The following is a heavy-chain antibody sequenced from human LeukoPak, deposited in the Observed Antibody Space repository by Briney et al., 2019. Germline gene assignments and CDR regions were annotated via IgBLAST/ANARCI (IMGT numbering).Heavy chain of an antibody. D-gene: IGHD3-22*01. CDR1: GGSISSGSYY. CDR3: ARVLLSNSPDYHDSSGYYFADS. CDR2: IYTSGST. V-gene: IGHV4-61*02. Sequence: SQTLSLTCTVSGGSISSGSYYWSWIRQPAGKGLEWIGRIYTSGSTNYNPSLKSRVTISVDTSKNQFSLKLSSVTAADTAVYYCARVLLSNSPDYHDSSGYYFADSWGQGTLVTVST. J-gene: IGHJ4*02.